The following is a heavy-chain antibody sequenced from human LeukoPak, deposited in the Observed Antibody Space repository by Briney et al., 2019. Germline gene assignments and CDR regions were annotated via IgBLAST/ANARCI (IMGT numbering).Heavy chain of an antibody. Sequence: ASVKVSCKASGYTFSSNDINWVRQATGQGLEWMGWMNPENGNTGYAERFQGRVTLTRNTSISTACMELSSLGSGDTAVYYCARRYAGGWTDYWGQGTLVTVSS. CDR3: ARRYAGGWTDY. V-gene: IGHV1-8*01. J-gene: IGHJ4*02. CDR2: MNPENGNT. D-gene: IGHD6-19*01. CDR1: GYTFSSND.